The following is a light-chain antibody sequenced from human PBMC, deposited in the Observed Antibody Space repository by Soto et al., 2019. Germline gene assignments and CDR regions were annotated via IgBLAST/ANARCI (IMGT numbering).Light chain of an antibody. Sequence: EIVLTQSPGTLSLSPGERATLSCRASQSVGSTYLAWYQQKPGQAPKLLIYGVSRRATGIPDRFSGSGSGTDFTLTISRLEPEDVAVYYCQQYGTSPLTFGPGTKVDI. CDR3: QQYGTSPLT. CDR1: QSVGSTY. J-gene: IGKJ3*01. V-gene: IGKV3-20*01. CDR2: GVS.